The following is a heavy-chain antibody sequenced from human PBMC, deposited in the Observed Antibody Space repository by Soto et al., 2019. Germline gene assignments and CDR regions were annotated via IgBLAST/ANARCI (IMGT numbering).Heavy chain of an antibody. D-gene: IGHD3-10*01. J-gene: IGHJ4*02. Sequence: QVQLVQSGGGVVQPGKSLRLSCVVSGLTFSDFGIHWVRQAPGKGLEWVAVIWYDGTNAYYADSVKGRFSVSRDNSENNLYLEMNSLRAEDTAVYFCARDPLLIGGPSGRMGGYFDFWGQGDLVTVSS. V-gene: IGHV3-33*01. CDR2: IWYDGTNA. CDR1: GLTFSDFG. CDR3: ARDPLLIGGPSGRMGGYFDF.